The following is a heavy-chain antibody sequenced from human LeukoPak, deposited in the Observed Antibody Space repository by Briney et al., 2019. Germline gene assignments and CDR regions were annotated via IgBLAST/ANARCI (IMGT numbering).Heavy chain of an antibody. Sequence: ASVKVSCKASGYTFTSYGISWVRQAPGQGLEWMGWISAYNGNTNYAQKLQGRVTMTTDTSTSIAYMELRSLRSDDTAVNYCARVEERVKWFDPWGQGTLVTVSS. CDR1: GYTFTSYG. CDR2: ISAYNGNT. J-gene: IGHJ5*02. CDR3: ARVEERVKWFDP. D-gene: IGHD4-23*01. V-gene: IGHV1-18*01.